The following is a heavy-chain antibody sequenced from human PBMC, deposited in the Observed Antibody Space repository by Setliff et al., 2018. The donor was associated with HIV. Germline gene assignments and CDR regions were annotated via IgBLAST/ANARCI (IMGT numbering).Heavy chain of an antibody. J-gene: IGHJ4*01. Sequence: ASVKVSCKASGDTFRSYAISWVRQAPGQGLEWMGRIIPILATSNYTQKFQGRVTITADKSTRTAYMELSSLRSEDTAVYYCARDGWDYYGSGTYPPLYYFGSWGQGTLVTVSS. CDR3: ARDGWDYYGSGTYPPLYYFGS. CDR2: IIPILATS. V-gene: IGHV1-69*06. D-gene: IGHD3-10*01. CDR1: GDTFRSYA.